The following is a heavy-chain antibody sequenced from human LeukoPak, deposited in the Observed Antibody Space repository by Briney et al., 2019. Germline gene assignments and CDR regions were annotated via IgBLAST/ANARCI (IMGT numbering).Heavy chain of an antibody. D-gene: IGHD6-13*01. J-gene: IGHJ4*02. CDR1: GYTFTSYD. V-gene: IGHV1-8*03. CDR2: MNPNSGNT. CDR3: ARGIAAAGSYYFDY. Sequence: GASVKVSCKASGYTFTSYDINWVRQAPGEGLEWMGWMNPNSGNTGYAQKFQGRVTITRNTSISTAYMELSSLRSEDTAVYYCARGIAAAGSYYFDYWGQGTLVTVSS.